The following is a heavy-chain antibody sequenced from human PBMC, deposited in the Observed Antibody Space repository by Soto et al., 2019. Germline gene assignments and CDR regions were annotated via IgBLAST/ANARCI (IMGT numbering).Heavy chain of an antibody. J-gene: IGHJ4*02. CDR1: AYTFTSYG. Sequence: ASVKLSCKASAYTFTSYGINWVRQAPGQGLEWMGWISAYNGNTHYAQKLQGRVTMTTDTSTSTAYMELRSLRSDDTAVYYCARVQSGYDFAYWGQGTLVTVSS. CDR2: ISAYNGNT. D-gene: IGHD5-12*01. CDR3: ARVQSGYDFAY. V-gene: IGHV1-18*01.